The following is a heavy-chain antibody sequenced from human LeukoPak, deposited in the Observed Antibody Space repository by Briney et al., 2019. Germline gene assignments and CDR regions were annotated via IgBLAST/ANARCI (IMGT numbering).Heavy chain of an antibody. CDR3: ARVQRPLDGADY. CDR1: GGSISSYY. D-gene: IGHD1-1*01. CDR2: IYYSGST. Sequence: PSETLSLTCTVSGGSISSYYWSWIRQPPGKGREWSGHIYYSGSTYYNPSLKSRVTISVDTSKNLFSLKLSSVTAADTAVYYCARVQRPLDGADYWGQGTLVTVSS. V-gene: IGHV4-59*01. J-gene: IGHJ4*02.